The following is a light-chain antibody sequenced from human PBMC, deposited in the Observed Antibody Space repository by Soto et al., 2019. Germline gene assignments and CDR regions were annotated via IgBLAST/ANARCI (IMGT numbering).Light chain of an antibody. V-gene: IGKV3-15*01. J-gene: IGKJ4*01. CDR3: QQYNDWPPQLT. CDR1: QSVSSN. CDR2: GAS. Sequence: EIVMTQSPGTLSVSPGERATLSCRASQSVSSNLAWYQQKFGQAPRLLIYGASTRATGVPARFSRSGSGTEFILTISSLQSEDFAIYYCQQYNDWPPQLTFGGGTKVEIK.